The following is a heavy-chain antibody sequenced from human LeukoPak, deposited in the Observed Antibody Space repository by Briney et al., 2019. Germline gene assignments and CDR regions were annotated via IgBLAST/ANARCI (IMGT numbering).Heavy chain of an antibody. V-gene: IGHV3-7*01. CDR1: RFTFSSYC. CDR3: ARELNDFWCDHHKWFDP. Sequence: GGSLRLSCAASRFTFSSYCMSWVRQAPGKGLEWVANIKQDGSEKHYAESVKGRFTISRDNAKKSLYLQMNSLRAEDTAVYYCARELNDFWCDHHKWFDPWGQGTLVTVSS. J-gene: IGHJ5*02. CDR2: IKQDGSEK. D-gene: IGHD3-3*01.